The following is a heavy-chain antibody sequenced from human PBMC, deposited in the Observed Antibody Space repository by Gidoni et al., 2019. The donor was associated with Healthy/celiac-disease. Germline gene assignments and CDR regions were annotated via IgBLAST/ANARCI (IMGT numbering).Heavy chain of an antibody. CDR1: GFTFSSYD. Sequence: EVQLVESGGGLVQPGGSLRLSCAASGFTFSSYDIHWVRQATGKGLEWVSAIGTAGDTYYPGSVKGRFTISRENAKNSLYLQMNSLRAGDTAVYYCARDLPWYGMDVWGQGTTVTVSS. CDR2: IGTAGDT. J-gene: IGHJ6*02. CDR3: ARDLPWYGMDV. V-gene: IGHV3-13*01.